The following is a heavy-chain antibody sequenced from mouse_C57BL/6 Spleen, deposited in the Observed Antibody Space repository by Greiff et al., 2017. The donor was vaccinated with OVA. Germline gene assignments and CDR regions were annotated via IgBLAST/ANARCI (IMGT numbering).Heavy chain of an antibody. CDR2: INPNNGGT. CDR3: ARLRPFAY. CDR1: GYTFTDYN. D-gene: IGHD2-12*01. V-gene: IGHV1-18*01. J-gene: IGHJ3*01. Sequence: EVQLQQSGPELVKPGASVKIPCKASGYTFTDYNMDWVKQSHGKSLEWIGDINPNNGGTIYNQKFKGKATLTVDKSSSTAYMELRSLTSEDTADYYCARLRPFAYWGQGTLVTVSA.